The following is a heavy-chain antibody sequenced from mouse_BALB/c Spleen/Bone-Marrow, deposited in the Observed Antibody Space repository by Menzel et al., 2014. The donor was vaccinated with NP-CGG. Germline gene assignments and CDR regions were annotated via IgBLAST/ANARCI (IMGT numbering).Heavy chain of an antibody. CDR2: INPDSSTI. CDR3: TGYDGYYYWYCDV. Sequence: EVKLVESGGGLVQPGGSLKLSCAASGFDFSRYWMSRVRQAPGKGLEWIGEINPDSSTINYTPSLKDRFIISRDNAKNTLYLQMDKVRSEDTALYYCTGYDGYYYWYCDVWGAGTTVTASS. V-gene: IGHV4-1*02. D-gene: IGHD2-3*01. CDR1: GFDFSRYW. J-gene: IGHJ1*01.